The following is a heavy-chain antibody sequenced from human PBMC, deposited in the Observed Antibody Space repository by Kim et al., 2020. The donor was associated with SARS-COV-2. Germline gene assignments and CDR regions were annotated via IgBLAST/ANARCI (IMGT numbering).Heavy chain of an antibody. CDR3: ARQRATGDAFDI. V-gene: IGHV4-39*01. J-gene: IGHJ3*02. CDR2: T. D-gene: IGHD1-1*01. Sequence: TSDNPSLKSRITISVDTSKNQFSLKLSSVTAADTAVYYCARQRATGDAFDIWGQGTMVTVSS.